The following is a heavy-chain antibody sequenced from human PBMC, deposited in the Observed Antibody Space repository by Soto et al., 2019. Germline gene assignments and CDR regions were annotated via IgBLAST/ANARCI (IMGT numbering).Heavy chain of an antibody. CDR3: ARGHFTGSDYYYYYGMDV. V-gene: IGHV1-8*01. J-gene: IGHJ6*02. Sequence: ASVKVSCKASGYTFTSYDINWVRQATGQGLEWMGWMKPNSGNTGYAQKFQGRVTMTRNTSISTAYMELSSLRSEDTAVYYCARGHFTGSDYYYYYGMDVWGQGTTVTVSS. CDR2: MKPNSGNT. D-gene: IGHD3-9*01. CDR1: GYTFTSYD.